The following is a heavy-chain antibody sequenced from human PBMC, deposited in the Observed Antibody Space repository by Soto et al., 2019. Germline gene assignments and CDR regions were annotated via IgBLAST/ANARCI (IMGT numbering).Heavy chain of an antibody. CDR3: ASRPLLAAAGYFDY. V-gene: IGHV3-23*01. Sequence: GGSLRLSCAASGFTFSSYAMSWVRQAPGKGLEWVSAISGSGGSTYYADSVKGRFTISRDNAKNSLYLQMNSLRDEDTAVYYCASRPLLAAAGYFDYWGQGTLVTVS. CDR2: ISGSGGST. J-gene: IGHJ4*02. CDR1: GFTFSSYA. D-gene: IGHD6-13*01.